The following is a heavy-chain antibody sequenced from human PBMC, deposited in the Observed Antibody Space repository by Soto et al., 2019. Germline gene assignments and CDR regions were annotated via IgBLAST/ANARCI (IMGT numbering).Heavy chain of an antibody. Sequence: SETLSLTCTVSGGSMSSSNWWNWVRQPPGKGLEWIGETNHSGRTNYNPSLKSRVTISVDKSKNHFSLKLSSVTAADTAVYYCARDNRSGYYFEYWGQGTPVT. V-gene: IGHV4-4*02. D-gene: IGHD3-3*01. J-gene: IGHJ4*02. CDR1: GGSMSSSNW. CDR2: TNHSGRT. CDR3: ARDNRSGYYFEY.